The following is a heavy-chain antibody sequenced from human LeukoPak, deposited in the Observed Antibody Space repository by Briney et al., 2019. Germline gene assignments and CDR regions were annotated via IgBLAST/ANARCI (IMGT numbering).Heavy chain of an antibody. V-gene: IGHV3-74*01. CDR2: INSDGSST. J-gene: IGHJ6*04. Sequence: PGGSLRLSCAASGFTFSSCWMHWVRQAPGKGLVWVSRINSDGSSTSYADSVEGRFTISRDNAKNTLYLQMNSLRAEDTAVYYCARVQGDYDILTGYYYYYGMDVWGKGTTVTVSS. CDR1: GFTFSSCW. D-gene: IGHD3-9*01. CDR3: ARVQGDYDILTGYYYYYGMDV.